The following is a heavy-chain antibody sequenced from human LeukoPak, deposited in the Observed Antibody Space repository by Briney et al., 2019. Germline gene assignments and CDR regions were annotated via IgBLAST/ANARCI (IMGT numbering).Heavy chain of an antibody. J-gene: IGHJ6*03. V-gene: IGHV4-39*01. CDR2: IYYSGNT. CDR1: GGSISSSSYY. CDR3: ARVARGGSYSYGYIDYYYYYYMDV. Sequence: SETLSLTCTVSGGSISSSSYYWGWIRQPTGKELVWIGSIYYSGNTYYNPSLKSRVTISVDTSKNQFSLKLSSVTAADTAVYYCARVARGGSYSYGYIDYYYYYYMDVWGKGTTVTVSS. D-gene: IGHD5-18*01.